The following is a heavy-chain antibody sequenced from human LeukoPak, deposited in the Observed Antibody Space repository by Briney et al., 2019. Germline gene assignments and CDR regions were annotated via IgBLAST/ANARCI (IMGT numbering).Heavy chain of an antibody. J-gene: IGHJ4*02. V-gene: IGHV3-48*02. CDR3: ARGGYIDY. CDR2: ISTSSSII. D-gene: IGHD5-12*01. CDR1: GFTFSSYG. Sequence: PGGSPRLSCAASGFTFSSYGMNWVRQAPGKGLEWVSYISTSSSIIYYADSVKGRFTISRDTAKSSLYLQMTSLRDDDTAVYYCARGGYIDYWGQGTLVTVSS.